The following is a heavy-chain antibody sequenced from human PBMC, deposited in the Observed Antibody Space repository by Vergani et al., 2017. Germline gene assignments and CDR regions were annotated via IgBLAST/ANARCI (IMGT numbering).Heavy chain of an antibody. J-gene: IGHJ4*02. V-gene: IGHV3-23*01. CDR2: ISGSGGST. D-gene: IGHD1-7*01. CDR3: AKGDWNYGYYFDY. Sequence: QLLESGGGLIQPGGSLRLSCAASGFTFSSYAMSWVRQAPGKGLEWVSAISGSGGSTYYADSVKGRFTISRDNSKNTLYLQMNSLRAEDTAVYYCAKGDWNYGYYFDYWGQGTLVTVSS. CDR1: GFTFSSYA.